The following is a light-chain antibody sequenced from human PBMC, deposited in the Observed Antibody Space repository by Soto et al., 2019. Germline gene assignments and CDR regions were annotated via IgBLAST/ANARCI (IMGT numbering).Light chain of an antibody. J-gene: IGKJ4*01. V-gene: IGKV3D-15*01. CDR3: QQYNKWPLT. Sequence: EIMMTQSPATLSVSPGERATLSCRASQSVSRNLAWYQQKPGQAPRLLIYGASSRAAGIPARFSGSGSGTDCAHTISSLESEDFAIYYCQQYNKWPLTFGGGTKVEIK. CDR2: GAS. CDR1: QSVSRN.